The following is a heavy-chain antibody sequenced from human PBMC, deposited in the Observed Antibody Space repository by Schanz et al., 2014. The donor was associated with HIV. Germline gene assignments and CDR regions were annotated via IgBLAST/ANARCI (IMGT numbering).Heavy chain of an antibody. CDR2: ISAGVGTA. J-gene: IGHJ3*02. D-gene: IGHD3-16*01. Sequence: EVQLVESGGGLVKPGRSLRLSCTASGFTFGDYPMSWVRQAPGKGLEWVSTISAGVGTASYADSVKGRFTISRDNSKKMLFLQMNRLRAEDTAVYYCAIRTPMISFGAFDIWGRGTMVTVSP. V-gene: IGHV3-23*04. CDR3: AIRTPMISFGAFDI. CDR1: GFTFGDYP.